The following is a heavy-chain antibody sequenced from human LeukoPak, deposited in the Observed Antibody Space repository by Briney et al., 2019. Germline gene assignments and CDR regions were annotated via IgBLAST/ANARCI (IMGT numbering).Heavy chain of an antibody. V-gene: IGHV4-39*07. CDR1: GGSISSSSYY. CDR3: ARDHSYYYDSSGYYGFGFDY. CDR2: IYYSGST. Sequence: SETLSLTCTVSGGSISSSSYYWGWIRQPPGKGLEWIGSIYYSGSTYYNPSLKSRVTISVDTSKNQFSLKLGSVTAADTAVYYCARDHSYYYDSSGYYGFGFDYWGQGTLVTVSS. D-gene: IGHD3-22*01. J-gene: IGHJ4*02.